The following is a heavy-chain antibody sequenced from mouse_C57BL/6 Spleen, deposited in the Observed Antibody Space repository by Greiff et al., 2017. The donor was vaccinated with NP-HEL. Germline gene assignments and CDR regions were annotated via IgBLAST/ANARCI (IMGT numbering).Heavy chain of an antibody. CDR2: ISSGGDYT. D-gene: IGHD6-5*01. CDR3: TRKAYALYYAMDY. Sequence: EVKLMESGEGLVKPGGSLKLSCAASGFTFSSYAMSWVRQTPEKRLEWVAYISSGGDYTYYADTVKGRFTISRDNARNTLYLQMSSLKSEDTAMYYCTRKAYALYYAMDYWGQGTSVTVSS. V-gene: IGHV5-9-1*02. J-gene: IGHJ4*01. CDR1: GFTFSSYA.